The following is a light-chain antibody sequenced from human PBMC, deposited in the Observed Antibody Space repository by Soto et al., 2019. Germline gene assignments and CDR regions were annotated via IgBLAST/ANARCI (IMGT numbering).Light chain of an antibody. CDR1: QGISNS. J-gene: IGKJ5*01. V-gene: IGKV1-27*01. CDR2: AAS. CDR3: QKYNNVPAT. Sequence: DIQMTQSPSFVSASVGDRVIITCRASQGISNSLAWYQQKPGKAPSLLIYAASTLQLGVPSRFSGSGSGTDFTLTISSLQPEDVATYYCQKYNNVPATFGLGTRLEIK.